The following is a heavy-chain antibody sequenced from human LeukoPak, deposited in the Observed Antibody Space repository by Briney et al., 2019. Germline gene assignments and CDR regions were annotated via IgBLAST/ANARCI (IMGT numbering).Heavy chain of an antibody. V-gene: IGHV3-23*01. J-gene: IGHJ4*02. Sequence: GGSLRLSCAASGFTFSSYAMSWVRQAPGKGLEWVSAISGSGGSTYYADSVKGRFTISRDNAKNSLYLQMNSLRAEDTAVYYCARVIAVAGIDYWGQGTLVTVSS. CDR1: GFTFSSYA. CDR3: ARVIAVAGIDY. D-gene: IGHD6-19*01. CDR2: ISGSGGST.